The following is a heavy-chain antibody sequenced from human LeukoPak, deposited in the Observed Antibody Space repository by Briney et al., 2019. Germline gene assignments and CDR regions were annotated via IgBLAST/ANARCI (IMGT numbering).Heavy chain of an antibody. CDR2: IYHSGTT. CDR1: GGSISSCY. Sequence: SETLSLTCAVSGGSISSCYWSWIRQPPGKGLEWIGNIYHSGTTNYNPSLYSRVTISVDTSKNQFSLKLSSVTAADTAVYYCARVVDTSMIDDAFDIWGQGTMVTVSS. CDR3: ARVVDTSMIDDAFDI. V-gene: IGHV4-59*01. J-gene: IGHJ3*02. D-gene: IGHD5-18*01.